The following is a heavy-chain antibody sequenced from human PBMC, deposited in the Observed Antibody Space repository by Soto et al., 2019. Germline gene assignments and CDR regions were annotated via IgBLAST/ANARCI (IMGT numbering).Heavy chain of an antibody. D-gene: IGHD4-17*01. V-gene: IGHV3-23*01. CDR1: GFTFSSYA. Sequence: ESGGGLVQPGGSLRLSCSASGFTFSSYAMSWVRQAPGKGLEWVSAISGSGGSTYYADSVKGLFTISRDNSKNTLYLQMNSLRAEDTAVYYCAKVYGDYGGGFDYWGQGTLVTVSS. CDR3: AKVYGDYGGGFDY. J-gene: IGHJ4*02. CDR2: ISGSGGST.